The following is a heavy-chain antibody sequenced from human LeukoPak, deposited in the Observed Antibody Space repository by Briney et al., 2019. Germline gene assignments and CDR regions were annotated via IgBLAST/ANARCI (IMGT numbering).Heavy chain of an antibody. CDR1: GGTFSSYA. CDR3: ARPNDYYGSSGYYYGMDV. CDR2: IIPIFGTA. D-gene: IGHD3-22*01. V-gene: IGHV1-69*13. Sequence: SVKVSCKASGGTFSSYAISWVRQAPGQGLEWMGGIIPIFGTANYAQKFQGRVTITADESTSTAYMELSSLRSEDTAVYYCARPNDYYGSSGYYYGMDVWGQGTTVTVSS. J-gene: IGHJ6*02.